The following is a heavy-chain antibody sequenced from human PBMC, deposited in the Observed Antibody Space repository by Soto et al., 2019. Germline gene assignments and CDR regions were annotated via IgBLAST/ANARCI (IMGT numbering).Heavy chain of an antibody. V-gene: IGHV4-59*01. D-gene: IGHD2-8*01. CDR1: GGSINTYY. J-gene: IGHJ4*02. CDR2: IYYSGNT. CDR3: ARRMRRPPRIIDY. Sequence: SETVSLTCTVSGGSINTYYWSWIRQPPGKGLEWIGYIYYSGNTYYNPSLKSRVAISVDTSKNQFSLKLSSVIAADTAVYYCARRMRRPPRIIDYRGQGTPVSVSS.